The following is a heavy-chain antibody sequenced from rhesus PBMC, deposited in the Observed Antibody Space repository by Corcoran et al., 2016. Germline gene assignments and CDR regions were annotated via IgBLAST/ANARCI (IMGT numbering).Heavy chain of an antibody. CDR2: ILPYTETI. CDR1: GYPFTTYH. D-gene: IGHD2-33*01. Sequence: QVQILQSGAEIKQPGASVKLSCQASGYPFTTYHIHWVKQAPGQGLEWIGLILPYTETIKYSERFRGRVTISADTSTNTAYMELSSLTFEDTAVYYCAGEESGGGSFDHWGQGVLVTVSS. J-gene: IGHJ4*01. CDR3: AGEESGGGSFDH. V-gene: IGHV1-180*01.